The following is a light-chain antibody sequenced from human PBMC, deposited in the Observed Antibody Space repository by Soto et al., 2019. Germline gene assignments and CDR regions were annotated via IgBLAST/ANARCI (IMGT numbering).Light chain of an antibody. CDR2: TND. CDR3: AVWDDSLNGHV. CDR1: SSNIGTSS. Sequence: QSALTQPPSASGTPGQTVTISCSGSSSNIGTSSVHWYKHLPGTAPKPLIYTNDQRPSGVPDRFSGSKSGTSASLAISGLQSEDESNYNCAVWDDSLNGHVFGAGTK. V-gene: IGLV1-44*01. J-gene: IGLJ1*01.